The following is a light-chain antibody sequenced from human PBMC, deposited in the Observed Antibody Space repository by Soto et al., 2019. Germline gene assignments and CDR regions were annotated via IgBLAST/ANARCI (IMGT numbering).Light chain of an antibody. Sequence: QSVLTQPPSASGTPGQRVTISCSGSNSNIRSNTVNWFQQLPGTAPKLLIYSISHRPSGVPDRFSGSKSGTSASLAISGLQSEDEGDYYCASWDDSLSGYVFGTGTKLTVL. CDR3: ASWDDSLSGYV. CDR2: SIS. CDR1: NSNIRSNT. V-gene: IGLV1-44*01. J-gene: IGLJ1*01.